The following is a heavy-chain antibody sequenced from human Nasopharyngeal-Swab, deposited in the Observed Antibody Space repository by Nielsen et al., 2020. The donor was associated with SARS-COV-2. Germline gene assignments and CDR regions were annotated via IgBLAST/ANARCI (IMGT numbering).Heavy chain of an antibody. CDR2: INHSGST. CDR1: GGSFSGYY. Sequence: SETLSLTCAVYGGSFSGYYWSWIRQPPGKGLEWIGEINHSGSTNYNPSLKSRATISVDTSKNQFSLKLSSVTAADTAVYYCARGASIAVAGILLPDYYYYMDVWGKGTTVTVSS. D-gene: IGHD6-19*01. V-gene: IGHV4-34*01. J-gene: IGHJ6*03. CDR3: ARGASIAVAGILLPDYYYYMDV.